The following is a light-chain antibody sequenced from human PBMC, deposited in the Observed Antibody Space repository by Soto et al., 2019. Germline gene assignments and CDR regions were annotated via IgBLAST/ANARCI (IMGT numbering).Light chain of an antibody. Sequence: QSALTQPASLSGSPGQSITISCTGTSSDVGGYNYVSWYQQRPGKAPKLMIYDVSNRPSGVSNHFSGSKSGNTASLTISGLQAEDEADYYCSSYTSSSTGVFGTGTKVTVL. J-gene: IGLJ1*01. CDR1: SSDVGGYNY. CDR3: SSYTSSSTGV. V-gene: IGLV2-14*01. CDR2: DVS.